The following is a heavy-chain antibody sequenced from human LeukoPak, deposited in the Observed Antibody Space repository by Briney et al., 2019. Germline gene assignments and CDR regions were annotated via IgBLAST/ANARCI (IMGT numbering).Heavy chain of an antibody. J-gene: IGHJ4*02. CDR3: AREGGPYRPLDY. CDR1: GGSISTYY. V-gene: IGHV4-59*12. Sequence: SETLSLTCTVSGGSISTYYWSWIRQPPGKGLEWIGYVYYSGSTDYNPSLKSRVTISVDTSKNQFSLKLTSVTAADTAVYYCAREGGPYRPLDYSGQGTLVTVSS. CDR2: VYYSGST.